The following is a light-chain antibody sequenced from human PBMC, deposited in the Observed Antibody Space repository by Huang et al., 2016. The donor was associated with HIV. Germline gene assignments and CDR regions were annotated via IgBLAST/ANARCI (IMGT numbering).Light chain of an antibody. CDR2: YAS. J-gene: IGKJ4*01. CDR1: QDIGGA. Sequence: EIVLTQSPDFQSVTPKEKVTITCRASQDIGGALHWYQQKPDQSPKLLIKYASQSIAGVPSRCSGSGAGTDFTLTINSLEAEDAATYYCHQSSTLHTFGGGTKVEIK. V-gene: IGKV6-21*02. CDR3: HQSSTLHT.